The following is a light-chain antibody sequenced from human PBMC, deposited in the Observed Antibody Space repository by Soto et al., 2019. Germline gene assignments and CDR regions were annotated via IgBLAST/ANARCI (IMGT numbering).Light chain of an antibody. Sequence: QSALTQPASVSGSPGQSITISCTGTSSDVGAYNYDSWYQQYPGEAPKVIIYDVSHRPAGVSNRFSGSKSGNTASPTISGLQTQDEADYSCRSYTSATTYVFGTGTKVTVL. CDR3: RSYTSATTYV. CDR1: SSDVGAYNY. V-gene: IGLV2-14*01. CDR2: DVS. J-gene: IGLJ1*01.